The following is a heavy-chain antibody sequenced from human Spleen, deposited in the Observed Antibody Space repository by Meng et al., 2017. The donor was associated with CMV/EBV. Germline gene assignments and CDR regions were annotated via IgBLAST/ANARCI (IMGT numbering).Heavy chain of an antibody. J-gene: IGHJ5*02. CDR2: IYHSGST. CDR3: ARGYDYDYLWGSYRPPHDWFDP. D-gene: IGHD3-16*02. CDR1: GYSISSGYY. V-gene: IGHV4-38-2*02. Sequence: SETLSLTCTVSGYSISSGYYWGWIRQPPGKGLEWIGSIYHSGSTYYNPSLKSRVTISVDTSKNQFSLKLSSVTAADTAVYYCARGYDYDYLWGSYRPPHDWFDPWGQGTLVTVSS.